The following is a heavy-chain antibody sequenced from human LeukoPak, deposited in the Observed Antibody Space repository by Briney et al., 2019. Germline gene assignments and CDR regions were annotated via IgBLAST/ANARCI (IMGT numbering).Heavy chain of an antibody. J-gene: IGHJ4*01. CDR1: GFTFSSYW. CDR2: INSDGSST. V-gene: IGHV3-74*01. CDR3: ARAVYYSNYLGY. Sequence: GGSLRLSCAASGFTFSSYWMHWVRQAPGKELVWVSRINSDGSSTNYADSVKGRFTISRDNAKNTLYLQMNSLRAEDTAMYYCARAVYYSNYLGYWGQGTLVTVSS. D-gene: IGHD3-10*01.